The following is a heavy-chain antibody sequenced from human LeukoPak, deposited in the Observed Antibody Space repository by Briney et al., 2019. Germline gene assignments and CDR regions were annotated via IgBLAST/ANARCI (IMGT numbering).Heavy chain of an antibody. CDR2: INRNGGAI. Sequence: GGSLRLSCSASGFTFADYSMHWVRQAPGKGLEWVSVINRNGGAIKYADSVKGRFIISRDNSKNSLYLQMNSLRTEDTALYYCTKEHSSGWPTIDYWGQGTLVTVSS. V-gene: IGHV3-43*01. CDR1: GFTFADYS. J-gene: IGHJ4*02. D-gene: IGHD6-19*01. CDR3: TKEHSSGWPTIDY.